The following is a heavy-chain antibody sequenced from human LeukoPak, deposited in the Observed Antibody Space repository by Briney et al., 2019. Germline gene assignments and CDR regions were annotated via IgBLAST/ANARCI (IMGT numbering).Heavy chain of an antibody. CDR3: AGSTPDTAMALDY. CDR1: GGAISSYY. V-gene: IGHV4-59*01. J-gene: IGHJ4*02. CDR2: IYYSGST. Sequence: SETLSLTCTVFGGAISSYYWNWIRQPPGKGLEWTGYIYYSGSTDYNPSLKSRVTISVDTSKNRFSLKLGSVTAADTAVYYCAGSTPDTAMALDYWGQGTLVTVSS. D-gene: IGHD5-18*01.